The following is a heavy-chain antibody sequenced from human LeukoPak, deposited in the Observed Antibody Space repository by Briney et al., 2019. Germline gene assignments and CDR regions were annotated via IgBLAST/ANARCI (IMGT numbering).Heavy chain of an antibody. CDR3: AREGWFGELFNY. CDR1: GFTFSSYW. D-gene: IGHD3-10*01. CDR2: VNSDGSST. V-gene: IGHV3-74*01. J-gene: IGHJ4*02. Sequence: PGGSLRLSCAAPGFTFSSYWMHWVRQAPGKGLVWVSRVNSDGSSTSYADSVKGRFTISRDNAKNTLYLQMNSLRAEDTAVYYCAREGWFGELFNYWGQGTLVTVSS.